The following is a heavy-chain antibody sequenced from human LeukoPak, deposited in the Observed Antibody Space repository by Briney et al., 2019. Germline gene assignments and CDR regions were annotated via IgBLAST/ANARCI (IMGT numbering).Heavy chain of an antibody. CDR2: ICHSGST. CDR1: GYSISSGYY. D-gene: IGHD3-22*01. V-gene: IGHV4-38-2*01. Sequence: PSETLSLTCAVSGYSISSGYYWGWIRQPPGKGLEWIGSICHSGSTYYNPSLKSRVTISVDTSKNQFSLKLSSVTAADTAVYYCARHAPYYYDSSGYFDYWGQGTLVTVSS. J-gene: IGHJ4*02. CDR3: ARHAPYYYDSSGYFDY.